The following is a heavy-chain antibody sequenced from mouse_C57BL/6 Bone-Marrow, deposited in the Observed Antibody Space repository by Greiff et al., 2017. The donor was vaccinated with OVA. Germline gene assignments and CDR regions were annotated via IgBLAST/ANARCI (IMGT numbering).Heavy chain of an antibody. J-gene: IGHJ2*01. Sequence: QVQLQQPGAELVRPGSSVKLSCKASGYTFTSYWMHWVKQRPIQGLEWIGNIDPSDSETHYNQKFKDKATLTVDKSSSTAYMQLSSLTSEDSAVYYCARGDYYGSSYLFDYWGQGTTLTVSS. CDR2: IDPSDSET. CDR1: GYTFTSYW. CDR3: ARGDYYGSSYLFDY. D-gene: IGHD1-1*01. V-gene: IGHV1-52*01.